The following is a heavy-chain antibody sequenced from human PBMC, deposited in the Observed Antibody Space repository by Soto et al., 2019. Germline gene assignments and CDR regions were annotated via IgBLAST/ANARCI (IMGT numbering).Heavy chain of an antibody. D-gene: IGHD6-19*01. CDR1: GGSFSGYY. CDR2: INHSGST. Sequence: SETLSLTCAVYGGSFSGYYWSWIRQPPGKGLEWIGEINHSGSTNYNPSLKSRVTISVDTSKNQFSLKLSSVTAADTAVYYCARGQLAGTGGFFYYWGQGTLVTVYS. V-gene: IGHV4-34*01. J-gene: IGHJ4*02. CDR3: ARGQLAGTGGFFYY.